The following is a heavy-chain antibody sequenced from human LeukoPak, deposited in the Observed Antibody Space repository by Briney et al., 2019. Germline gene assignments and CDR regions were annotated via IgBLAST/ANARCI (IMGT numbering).Heavy chain of an antibody. J-gene: IGHJ4*02. CDR1: GLTFSTSG. CDR2: IQYDESDK. CDR3: AREGGIIVAGKFDS. Sequence: GGSLRLSCAASGLTFSTSGMHWVRQAPGKGLEWVAFIQYDESDKYYADSVRGRLTISRDNSKNTLYLQMNSLRAGDTAVYYCAREGGIIVAGKFDSWGQGTLVTVSS. D-gene: IGHD6-19*01. V-gene: IGHV3-30*02.